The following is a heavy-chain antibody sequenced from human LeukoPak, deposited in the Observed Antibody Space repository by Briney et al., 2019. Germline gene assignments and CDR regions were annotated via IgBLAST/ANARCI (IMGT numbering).Heavy chain of an antibody. Sequence: ASVKVSCKASGYTFTAYYMHWVRQAPGQGLEWVGRINPNSGDTNYAQKFQGRVTMTRDTSISTVYMELTGLRSDDTAVYYCARDVSGISSATDTFDTWGQGTVVTVSS. CDR2: INPNSGDT. CDR1: GYTFTAYY. D-gene: IGHD1-14*01. CDR3: ARDVSGISSATDTFDT. J-gene: IGHJ3*02. V-gene: IGHV1-2*06.